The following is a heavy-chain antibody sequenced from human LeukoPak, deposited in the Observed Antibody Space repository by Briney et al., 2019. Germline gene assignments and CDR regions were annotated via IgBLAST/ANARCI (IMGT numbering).Heavy chain of an antibody. V-gene: IGHV4-4*07. CDR1: GGSISSYY. D-gene: IGHD3-22*01. J-gene: IGHJ4*02. Sequence: SETLSLTCTVAGGSISSYYWSWIRQPAGEGLEWIGRIYTSGSTNYNPSLKSRVTMSVDTSKNQFSLKLSSVTAADTAVYYCARGGDGSGYYSYYFDYWGQGTLVTVSS. CDR2: IYTSGST. CDR3: ARGGDGSGYYSYYFDY.